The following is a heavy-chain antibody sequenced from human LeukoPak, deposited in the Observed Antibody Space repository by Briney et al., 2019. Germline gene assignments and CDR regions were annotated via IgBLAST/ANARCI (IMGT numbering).Heavy chain of an antibody. J-gene: IGHJ6*02. CDR1: GYTFTSYD. CDR2: ISAYNGNT. Sequence: ASVKVSCKASGYTFTSYDINWVRQATGQGLEWMGWISAYNGNTNYAQKLQGRVTMTTDTSTSTAYMELRSLRSDDTAVYYCARDYPPKGSSSWYFYYYGMDVWGQGTTVTVSS. D-gene: IGHD6-13*01. V-gene: IGHV1-18*01. CDR3: ARDYPPKGSSSWYFYYYGMDV.